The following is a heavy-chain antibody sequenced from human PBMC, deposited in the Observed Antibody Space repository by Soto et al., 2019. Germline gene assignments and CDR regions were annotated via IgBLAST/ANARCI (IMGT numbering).Heavy chain of an antibody. CDR3: SREYSSSSWKAFDF. CDR1: GYPFTPYS. CDR2: SSPNGGGT. J-gene: IGHJ3*01. D-gene: IGHD6-6*01. V-gene: IGHV1-2*02. Sequence: SVKVSCKASGYPFTPYSMHCVRQAPGQALEWMGWSSPNGGGTNYAQKFQGRVTMTRDTSSTTAYRELSRLTSDDTAVYYCSREYSSSSWKAFDFWG.